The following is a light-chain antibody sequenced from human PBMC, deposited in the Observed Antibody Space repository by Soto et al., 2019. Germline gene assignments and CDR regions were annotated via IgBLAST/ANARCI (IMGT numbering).Light chain of an antibody. CDR2: KAS. J-gene: IGKJ1*01. CDR1: QTISSW. V-gene: IGKV1-5*03. CDR3: QHYNSYSEA. Sequence: DIQMTQSHSTLSGSVGDRVTITCRASQTISSWLAWYQQKPGKAPKLLIYKASTLKSGVPSRFSGSGSGTEFTLTISSLQPDDFATYYCQHYNSYSEACGQGNKGDIK.